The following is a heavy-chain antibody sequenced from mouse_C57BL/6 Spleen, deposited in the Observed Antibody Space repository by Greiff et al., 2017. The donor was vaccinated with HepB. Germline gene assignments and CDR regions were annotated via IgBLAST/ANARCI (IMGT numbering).Heavy chain of an antibody. D-gene: IGHD1-1*01. Sequence: VQLVESGPELVKPGASVKISCKASGYAFSSSWMNWVKQRPGKGLEWIGRIYPGDGDTNYNGKFKGKATLTADKSSSTAYMQLSSLTSEDSAVYFCARFITTVVATSDYAMDYWGQGTSVTVSS. V-gene: IGHV1-82*01. CDR3: ARFITTVVATSDYAMDY. J-gene: IGHJ4*01. CDR2: IYPGDGDT. CDR1: GYAFSSSW.